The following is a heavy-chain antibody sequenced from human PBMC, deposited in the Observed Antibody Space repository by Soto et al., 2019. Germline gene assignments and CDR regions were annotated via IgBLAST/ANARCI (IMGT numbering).Heavy chain of an antibody. CDR1: GGSISSGGYY. CDR3: ARDRDSGSYYRGGMDV. CDR2: IYYSGSA. Sequence: SETLSLTCTVSGGSISSGGYYWSWIRQHPGKGLEWIGYIYYSGSAYYNPSLKSRVTISVDTSKNQFSLKLSSVTAADTAVYYCARDRDSGSYYRGGMDVWGQGTTVTVSS. J-gene: IGHJ6*02. V-gene: IGHV4-31*03. D-gene: IGHD3-10*01.